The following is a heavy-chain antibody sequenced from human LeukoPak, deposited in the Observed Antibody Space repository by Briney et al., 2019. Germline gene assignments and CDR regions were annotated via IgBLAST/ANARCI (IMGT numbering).Heavy chain of an antibody. CDR2: ISAYNGNT. V-gene: IGHV1-18*01. CDR1: GYTFTSYG. D-gene: IGHD2-21*02. CDR3: AREREVVVTAPTPFNWFDP. Sequence: ASVNVSCKASGYTFTSYGISWVRQAPGQGLEWMGWISAYNGNTNYAQRLQGRVTMTTDTSTSTAYMELRSLRSDDTAVYYCAREREVVVTAPTPFNWFDPWGQGTLVTVSS. J-gene: IGHJ5*02.